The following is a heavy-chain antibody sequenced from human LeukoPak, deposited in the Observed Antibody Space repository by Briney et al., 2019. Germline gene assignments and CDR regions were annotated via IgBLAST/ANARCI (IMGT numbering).Heavy chain of an antibody. Sequence: SETLSLTCTVSGGSINTVTYYWGWIRQPPGKGLEWIGSIYYSGSTYYNPSLKSRVTISVDTSKNHFSLKLNSVTAADTALYYCARLGYCSSASCGPLDYWGQGTLVTVSS. J-gene: IGHJ4*02. V-gene: IGHV4-39*02. CDR3: ARLGYCSSASCGPLDY. CDR2: IYYSGST. D-gene: IGHD2-2*01. CDR1: GGSINTVTYY.